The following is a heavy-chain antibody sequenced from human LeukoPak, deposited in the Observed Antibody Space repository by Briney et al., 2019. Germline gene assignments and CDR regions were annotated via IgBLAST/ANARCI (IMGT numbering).Heavy chain of an antibody. CDR1: GFTVSSNY. Sequence: GGSLRLSCAASGFTVSSNYMSWVRQAPGKGLEWVSVIYSGGSTYYADSVKGRFTISRDNSKNTLYLQMNSLRAEDTAVYYCARELSLSLYYHGMDVWGQGTTVTVSS. V-gene: IGHV3-66*01. CDR3: ARELSLSLYYHGMDV. CDR2: IYSGGST. D-gene: IGHD1-26*01. J-gene: IGHJ6*02.